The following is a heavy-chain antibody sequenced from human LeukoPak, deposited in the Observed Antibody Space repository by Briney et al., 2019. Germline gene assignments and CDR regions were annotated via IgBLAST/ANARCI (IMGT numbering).Heavy chain of an antibody. Sequence: SETLSLNCTVSGGYISSSSYYWGWIRQPPGKGLQWIGSIHYSVSTYYNPFLKIRVTISVDTSKNQFTLKLSSVTAADTAVYYCARLGTMIVVDNWFDPWGQGTLVTVSS. V-gene: IGHV4-39*01. CDR2: IHYSVST. CDR3: ARLGTMIVVDNWFDP. J-gene: IGHJ5*02. D-gene: IGHD3-22*01. CDR1: GGYISSSSYY.